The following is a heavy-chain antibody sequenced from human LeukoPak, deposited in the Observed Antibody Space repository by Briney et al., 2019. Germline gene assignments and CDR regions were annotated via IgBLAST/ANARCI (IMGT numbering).Heavy chain of an antibody. V-gene: IGHV4-59*04. CDR2: FYYNGVT. D-gene: IGHD3-16*01. J-gene: IGHJ5*02. CDR1: GGSISSYY. CDR3: VRRNYVSGRIDP. Sequence: SETLSLTCTVSGGSISSYYWSWIRQPPGKGLEWIGDFYYNGVTSYDPSLKSQVTISVDTSKNQFSLNLTSVTAADTAVYHCVRRNYVSGRIDPWGQGTLVTVSS.